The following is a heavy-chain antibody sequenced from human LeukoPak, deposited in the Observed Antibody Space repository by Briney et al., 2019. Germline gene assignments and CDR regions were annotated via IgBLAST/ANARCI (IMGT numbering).Heavy chain of an antibody. CDR2: VYYTGST. Sequence: PSETLSLTCTVSGGSISNYYWSWIRQPPGKGLEWIGYVYYTGSTSYNPSLKSRVTISGDTSKNQFSLKLSSVTAADTAVYYCTIRGGSSSSDWFDPWGQGTLVIVSS. CDR3: TIRGGSSSSDWFDP. D-gene: IGHD6-6*01. V-gene: IGHV4-59*08. J-gene: IGHJ5*02. CDR1: GGSISNYY.